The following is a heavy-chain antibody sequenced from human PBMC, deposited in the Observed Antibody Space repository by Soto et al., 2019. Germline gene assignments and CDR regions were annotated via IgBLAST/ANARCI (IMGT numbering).Heavy chain of an antibody. D-gene: IGHD6-6*01. CDR1: NGSISSSGYY. Sequence: QVQLQESGPGLAKPSQTLSLTCNVSNGSISSSGYYWSWIRQHPGKGLEWIGYIYYSGSTYYNPSLKSRVTRSVATSKNQFSLKLGSVAAADTAIYYCAGGSSKSRFDPWGQGTLVTVSS. V-gene: IGHV4-31*03. J-gene: IGHJ5*02. CDR3: AGGSSKSRFDP. CDR2: IYYSGST.